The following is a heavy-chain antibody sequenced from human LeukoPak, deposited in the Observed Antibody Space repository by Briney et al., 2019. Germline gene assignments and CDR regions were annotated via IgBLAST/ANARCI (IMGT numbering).Heavy chain of an antibody. Sequence: GGSLRLSCTGSGVTFSNYGMDWVRQAPGKGLEWVSSISTSSSYIWYADSVKGRFTISRDNARNSLYLKMNSLRVEDTAVYYCARERDCSSSTCVAYYFDYWGQGTLVTVSS. CDR2: ISTSSSYI. CDR1: GVTFSNYG. V-gene: IGHV3-21*01. J-gene: IGHJ4*02. D-gene: IGHD2-2*01. CDR3: ARERDCSSSTCVAYYFDY.